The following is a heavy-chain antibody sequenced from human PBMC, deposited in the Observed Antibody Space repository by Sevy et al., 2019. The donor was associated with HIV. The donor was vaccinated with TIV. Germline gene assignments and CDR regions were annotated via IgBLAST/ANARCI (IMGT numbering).Heavy chain of an antibody. J-gene: IGHJ4*02. CDR1: GYTFTSYG. D-gene: IGHD3-3*01. CDR2: ISAYNGNT. CDR3: ARGNSFPDFWSGYGV. V-gene: IGHV1-18*01. Sequence: ASVKVSCKASGYTFTSYGISWVRQAPGQGLEWMGWISAYNGNTNYAQKLQGRVTMTTDTSTSTAYMGLRGLRSDDTAVYYCARGNSFPDFWSGYGVWGQGTLVTVSS.